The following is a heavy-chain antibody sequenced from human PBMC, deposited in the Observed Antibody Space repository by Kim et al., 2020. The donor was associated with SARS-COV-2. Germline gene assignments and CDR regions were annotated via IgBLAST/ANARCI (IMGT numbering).Heavy chain of an antibody. D-gene: IGHD5-18*01. CDR2: ISWNSGSI. CDR3: AKDLLRVYSSGGYFDY. V-gene: IGHV3-9*01. Sequence: GGSLRLSCAASGFTFDDYAMHWVRQAPGKGLEWVSGISWNSGSIGYADSVKGRFTISRDNAKNSLYLQMNSLRAEDTALYYCAKDLLRVYSSGGYFDYWG. J-gene: IGHJ4*01. CDR1: GFTFDDYA.